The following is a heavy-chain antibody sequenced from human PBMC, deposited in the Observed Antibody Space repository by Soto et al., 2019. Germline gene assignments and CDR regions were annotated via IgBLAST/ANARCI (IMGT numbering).Heavy chain of an antibody. J-gene: IGHJ4*02. Sequence: PSETLSLTCTVSGDSISSGDYYWNWIRQPPGKGLEWIGFIYYTGTTYYNPSLKSRVTISLDTSKNQFSLNLNSVTSADTAVYYCARAFGYGDDYWGQGTLVTVSS. CDR1: GDSISSGDYY. CDR2: IYYTGTT. D-gene: IGHD4-17*01. V-gene: IGHV4-30-4*01. CDR3: ARAFGYGDDY.